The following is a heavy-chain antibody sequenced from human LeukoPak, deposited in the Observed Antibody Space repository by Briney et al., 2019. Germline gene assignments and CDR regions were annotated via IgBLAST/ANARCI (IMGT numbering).Heavy chain of an antibody. CDR1: GFTFSSDA. CDR3: AKEVTSSGWPLAY. CDR2: ISGSGTNT. D-gene: IGHD6-19*01. V-gene: IGHV3-23*01. J-gene: IGHJ4*02. Sequence: PGGSLRLSCAASGFTFSSDAMSWVRQAPGKGLEWVSGISGSGTNTYYADSVKGRSTISRDNSKDTLYVQMNSLRANDTAIYYCAKEVTSSGWPLAYWGQGAPVTVSS.